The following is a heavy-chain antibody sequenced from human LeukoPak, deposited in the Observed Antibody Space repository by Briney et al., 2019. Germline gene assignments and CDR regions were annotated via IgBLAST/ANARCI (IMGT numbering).Heavy chain of an antibody. CDR2: IYRDGST. J-gene: IGHJ3*02. D-gene: IGHD6-25*01. Sequence: GGSLRLSCIASEFTVSSNYMSWVRQAPGKGLEWVSIIYRDGSTYYADSVKGRFTISRDNSKNTVYLQMNSLRAEDTAVYYCARVEAAYDAFDIWGQGTMVTVSP. V-gene: IGHV3-53*01. CDR3: ARVEAAYDAFDI. CDR1: EFTVSSNY.